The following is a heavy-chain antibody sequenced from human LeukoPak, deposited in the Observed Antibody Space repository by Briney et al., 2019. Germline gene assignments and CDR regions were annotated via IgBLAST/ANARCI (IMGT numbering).Heavy chain of an antibody. CDR3: ARRQTDGPYY. J-gene: IGHJ4*02. CDR2: IYPGDSDT. Sequence: GESLKISCKASGYSFPSYWIGWVRQMPGKGLEWMAIIYPGDSDTRYSPSFQGQVSISADKSISTAYLQWNSLKASDTAMYYCARRQTDGPYYWGQGTLVTVSS. V-gene: IGHV5-51*01. CDR1: GYSFPSYW.